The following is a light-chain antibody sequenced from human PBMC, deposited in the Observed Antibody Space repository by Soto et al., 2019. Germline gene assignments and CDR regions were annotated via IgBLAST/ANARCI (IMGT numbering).Light chain of an antibody. CDR1: NSVIADYNS. J-gene: IGLJ1*01. Sequence: QSALTQPASVSGSPGQSIAISCSGTNSVIADYNSVSWYQQHPGKAPKLMISEVTYRPSGVSNRFSGSKSGNTASLTISGLQTEDEADYYCSSYSSTSTLVFGTGTKVTVL. CDR3: SSYSSTSTLV. CDR2: EVT. V-gene: IGLV2-14*01.